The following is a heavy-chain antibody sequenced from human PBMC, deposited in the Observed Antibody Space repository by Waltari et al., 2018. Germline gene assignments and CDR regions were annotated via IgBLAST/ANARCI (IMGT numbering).Heavy chain of an antibody. D-gene: IGHD2-15*01. Sequence: QVQLQESGPGLVKPSETLSLTCTVSGGSISSYYWSWIRQPPGKGLEWIGYIYYSGSTNANPSLESRCTISVDTSKNQFSLKRSSGTAADTAVYYCARAFPSVVQTRYFDLWGRGTLVTVSS. CDR3: ARAFPSVVQTRYFDL. CDR2: IYYSGST. CDR1: GGSISSYY. J-gene: IGHJ2*01. V-gene: IGHV4-59*01.